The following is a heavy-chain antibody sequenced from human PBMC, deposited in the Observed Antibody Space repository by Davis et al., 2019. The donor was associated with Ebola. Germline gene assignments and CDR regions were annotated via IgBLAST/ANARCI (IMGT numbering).Heavy chain of an antibody. D-gene: IGHD4-17*01. CDR1: GLTVSSSY. V-gene: IGHV3-53*01. Sequence: PGGSLRLSCAASGLTVSSSYMSWVRQAPGKGLDWVPVIFSGGTTYSSDSVKGRFTISRDNSRNTLSLEMNSLRAEDTAIYYCAKDRWAGYGDYSWGVFDYWGQGTLVAVSA. J-gene: IGHJ4*02. CDR3: AKDRWAGYGDYSWGVFDY. CDR2: IFSGGTT.